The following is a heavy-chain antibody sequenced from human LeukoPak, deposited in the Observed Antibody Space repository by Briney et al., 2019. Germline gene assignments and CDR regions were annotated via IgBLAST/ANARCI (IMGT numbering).Heavy chain of an antibody. Sequence: SQTLSLTCAISGDSVSNNNGAWNWIRQSPSRGLEWLGRTYYRSQWHNDYARSVMSRISVDPDTTKNQFSLHLSSVTPDDTAVYYCAGGYAFDVWGHGTMVTVSS. V-gene: IGHV6-1*01. CDR2: TYYRSQWHN. CDR3: AGGYAFDV. CDR1: GDSVSNNNGA. J-gene: IGHJ3*01.